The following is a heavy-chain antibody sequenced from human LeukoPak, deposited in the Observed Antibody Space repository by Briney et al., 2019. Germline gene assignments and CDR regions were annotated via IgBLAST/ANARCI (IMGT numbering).Heavy chain of an antibody. Sequence: GASVKVSCKASGGTFISYAISWVRQAPGQGLEWMGGIIPIFGTANYAQKFQGRVTISADESTSTAYMELSSLRSEDTAVYYCARDLADYFDYWGQGTLVTVSS. CDR1: GGTFISYA. CDR2: IIPIFGTA. CDR3: ARDLADYFDY. J-gene: IGHJ4*02. V-gene: IGHV1-69*13.